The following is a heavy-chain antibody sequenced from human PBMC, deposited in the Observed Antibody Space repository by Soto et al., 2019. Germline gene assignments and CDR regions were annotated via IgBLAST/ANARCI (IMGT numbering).Heavy chain of an antibody. CDR1: GFTFSSYA. CDR2: TSSSGGST. CDR3: AKKFYYDSSDYYGYFDY. J-gene: IGHJ4*02. Sequence: GGSLRLSCAASGFTFSSYAMTWVRQAPGKGLEWVSTTSSSGGSTYYADSVKGRFTISRDNSKNTLYLQMSSLRAEDTAIYYCAKKFYYDSSDYYGYFDYWGQGTLVTVSS. V-gene: IGHV3-23*01. D-gene: IGHD3-22*01.